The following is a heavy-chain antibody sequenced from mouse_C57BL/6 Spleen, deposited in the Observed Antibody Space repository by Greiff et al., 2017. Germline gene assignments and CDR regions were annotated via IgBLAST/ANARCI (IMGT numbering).Heavy chain of an antibody. CDR3: AIDEGYSNPWFAY. Sequence: EVQLVESGGGLVKPGGSLKLSCAASGFTFSSYAMSWVRQTPEKRLEWVATISDGGSYTYYPDNVKGRFTISRDNAKNNLYLQMSHLKSEDTAMYYCAIDEGYSNPWFAYWGQGTLVTVSA. V-gene: IGHV5-4*01. D-gene: IGHD2-5*01. J-gene: IGHJ3*01. CDR1: GFTFSSYA. CDR2: ISDGGSYT.